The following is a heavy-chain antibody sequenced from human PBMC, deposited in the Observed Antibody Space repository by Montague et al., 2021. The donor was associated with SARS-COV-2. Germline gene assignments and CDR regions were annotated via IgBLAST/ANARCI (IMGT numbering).Heavy chain of an antibody. V-gene: IGHV4-59*01. CDR2: IYYSGST. J-gene: IGHJ3*02. CDR3: ARGGATYYYDTSGYVNALDT. Sequence: SETLSLTCTVSGGSISSYYWSWIRQPPGKGLEWIGYIYYSGSTNYNPSLKSRVTISVDTSKNQFSLKLSSVTAADTAVYFCARGGATYYYDTSGYVNALDTWGQGTMVTVSS. CDR1: GGSISSYY. D-gene: IGHD3-22*01.